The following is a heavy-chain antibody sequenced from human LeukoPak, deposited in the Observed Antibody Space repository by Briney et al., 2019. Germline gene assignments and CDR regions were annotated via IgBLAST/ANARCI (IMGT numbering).Heavy chain of an antibody. Sequence: GGSLRLSCAASGFTFSSYGMHWVRQAPGKGLEWAAFIRYDGSNKYYADSVKGRFTISRDNSENTLYLQMNSLRAEDTAVYYCAKDRPVYYDGSGYFDYWGQGTLVAVSS. CDR2: IRYDGSNK. V-gene: IGHV3-30*02. J-gene: IGHJ4*02. D-gene: IGHD3-10*01. CDR1: GFTFSSYG. CDR3: AKDRPVYYDGSGYFDY.